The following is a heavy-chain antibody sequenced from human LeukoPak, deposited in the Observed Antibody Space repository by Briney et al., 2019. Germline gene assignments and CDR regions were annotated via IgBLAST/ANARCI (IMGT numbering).Heavy chain of an antibody. V-gene: IGHV4-59*12. CDR3: ASGIAYYQPSKNAFDF. CDR2: IYHSGST. CDR1: GGSISSYS. Sequence: PSETLSLTCTVSGGSISSYSWSWIRQPPGKGLEWIGYIYHSGSTYYNPSLKSRVTISVDRSKNQFSLKLSSVTAADTAVYYCASGIAYYQPSKNAFDFWAKGQWSSSLQ. J-gene: IGHJ3*01. D-gene: IGHD2-2*01.